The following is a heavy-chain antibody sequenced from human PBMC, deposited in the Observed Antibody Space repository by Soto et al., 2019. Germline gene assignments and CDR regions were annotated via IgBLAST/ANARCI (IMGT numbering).Heavy chain of an antibody. CDR1: GGSFSVYY. V-gene: IGHV4-34*01. D-gene: IGHD2-15*01. CDR2: INHSGCT. CDR3: ARGGGSGLAY. Sequence: QVQLQQWGAGLLKPSETLSLTCAVYGGSFSVYYWSWIRQPPGKGLEWIGEINHSGCTKYNPSLKCRVTISVATSSHRFSLKVNSLTAADTAGYCCARGGGSGLAYWGQGNLVTVAS. J-gene: IGHJ4*01.